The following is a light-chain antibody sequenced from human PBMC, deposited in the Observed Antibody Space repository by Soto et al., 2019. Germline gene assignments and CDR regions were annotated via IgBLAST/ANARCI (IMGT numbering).Light chain of an antibody. CDR1: QSIETS. V-gene: IGKV1-5*03. CDR2: KAS. CDR3: QQYHRYSYS. Sequence: DIQMTQSPGTLSASVGDRVTITCRASQSIETSLAWYQQRPGKAPKLLIFKASTLQSGVPSRFSGSGSGTEFTLTITSLQPDDFASYYCQQYHRYSYSFGQVTRLEI. J-gene: IGKJ2*03.